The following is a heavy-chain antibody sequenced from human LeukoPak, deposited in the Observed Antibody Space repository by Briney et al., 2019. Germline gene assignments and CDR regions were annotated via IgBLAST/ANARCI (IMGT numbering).Heavy chain of an antibody. CDR2: IYYSGST. J-gene: IGHJ6*03. CDR3: ARVPYSSGWYVYYYYYYMDV. Sequence: SEALSLTCTVSGGSISSSSYYWGWIRQPPGKGLEWIGSIYYSGSTYYNPSLKSRVTISVDTSKNQFSLKLSSVTAADTAVYYCARVPYSSGWYVYYYYYYMDVWGKGTTVTVSS. V-gene: IGHV4-39*07. CDR1: GGSISSSSYY. D-gene: IGHD6-19*01.